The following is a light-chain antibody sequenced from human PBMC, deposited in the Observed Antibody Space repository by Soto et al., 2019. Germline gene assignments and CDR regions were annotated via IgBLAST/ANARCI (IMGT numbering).Light chain of an antibody. Sequence: QSVLTQPPSVSGAPGQRVTISCTGSSSNIGAGYDVHWYQQLPGTAPKLLIYGNSNRPSGVPDRFSGSKSGTSASLAITGLQAEDEADYCCQSYDSSLSGSHVVFGGGTQLTVL. V-gene: IGLV1-40*01. CDR2: GNS. CDR3: QSYDSSLSGSHVV. J-gene: IGLJ2*01. CDR1: SSNIGAGYD.